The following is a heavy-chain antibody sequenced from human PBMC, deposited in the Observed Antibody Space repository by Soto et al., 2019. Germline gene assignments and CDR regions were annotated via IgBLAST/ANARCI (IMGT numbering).Heavy chain of an antibody. CDR3: ARGGFWSGYYKGAMAV. CDR2: INHSGST. D-gene: IGHD3-3*01. V-gene: IGHV4-34*01. CDR1: GGSFSGYY. J-gene: IGHJ6*02. Sequence: PPETLSLTCAVYGGSFSGYYWSWIRQHTGNGLEWIGEINHSGSTNYNPSLKIQVTISVDTSKNQFSLKLSSVTAADTAVYYCARGGFWSGYYKGAMAVWGQGPTGT.